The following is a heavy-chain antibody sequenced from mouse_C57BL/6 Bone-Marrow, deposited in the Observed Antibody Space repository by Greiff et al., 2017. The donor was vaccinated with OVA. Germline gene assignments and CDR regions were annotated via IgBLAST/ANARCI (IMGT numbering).Heavy chain of an antibody. V-gene: IGHV5-12*01. CDR1: GFTFSDYY. J-gene: IGHJ1*03. Sequence: DVMLVESGGGLVQPGGSLKLSCAASGFTFSDYYMYWVRQTPEKRLEWVAYISNGGGSTYYPDTVKGRFTISRDNAKNTLYLQMSRLKSEDTAMYYCARHGGGYWYFDVWGTGTTVTVSS. CDR3: ARHGGGYWYFDV. CDR2: ISNGGGST.